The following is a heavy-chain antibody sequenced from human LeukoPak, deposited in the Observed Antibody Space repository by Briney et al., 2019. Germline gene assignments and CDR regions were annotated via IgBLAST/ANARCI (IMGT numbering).Heavy chain of an antibody. J-gene: IGHJ6*02. Sequence: ASVKVSCKASGYTFTNYAIHWVRQAPGQSLEWMGQINGGLENTKYSQRFLGKVTITRDISANTAYMELSSLTSEDTAVYYCARAEVLLSYGHNKHCLDVWGQGTTVTVSS. V-gene: IGHV1-3*01. CDR3: ARAEVLLSYGHNKHCLDV. CDR1: GYTFTNYA. D-gene: IGHD3-10*01. CDR2: INGGLENT.